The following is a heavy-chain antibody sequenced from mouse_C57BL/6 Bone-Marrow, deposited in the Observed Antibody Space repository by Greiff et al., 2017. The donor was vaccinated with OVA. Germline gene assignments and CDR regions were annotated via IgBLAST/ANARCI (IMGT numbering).Heavy chain of an antibody. Sequence: DVKLVESGGGLVQPKGSLKLSCAASGFSFNTYAMNWVRQAPGKGLEWVARIRSKSNNYATYYADSVKDRFTISRDDSESMLYLQMNNLKTEDTAMYYCVKGTSYFDYWGQGTTLTVSS. D-gene: IGHD3-3*01. J-gene: IGHJ2*01. CDR3: VKGTSYFDY. CDR1: GFSFNTYA. CDR2: IRSKSNNYAT. V-gene: IGHV10-1*01.